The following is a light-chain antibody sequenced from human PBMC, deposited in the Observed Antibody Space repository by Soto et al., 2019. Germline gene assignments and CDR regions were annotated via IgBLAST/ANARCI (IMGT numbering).Light chain of an antibody. Sequence: EIVMTQSPATLSVSPGERATLSCRASQSVSSNLAWYQQKPGQAPRLLIYGASTRATGIPARFSGSGPGTEFTLTISSLQSEDFAVYYCQQYNNWPPEGTFGQGTKVEIK. J-gene: IGKJ1*01. CDR3: QQYNNWPPEGT. V-gene: IGKV3-15*01. CDR2: GAS. CDR1: QSVSSN.